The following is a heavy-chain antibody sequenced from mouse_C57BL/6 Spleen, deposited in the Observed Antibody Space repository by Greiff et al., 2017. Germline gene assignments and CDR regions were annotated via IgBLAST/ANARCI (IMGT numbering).Heavy chain of an antibody. CDR2: IRNKANGYTT. V-gene: IGHV7-3*01. D-gene: IGHD4-1*01. Sequence: EVNVVESGGGLVQPGGSLSLSCAASGFTFTDYYMSWVRQPPGKALEWLGFIRNKANGYTTEYSASVKGRFTISSDNSQSILYLQMNALRAEDSATYYFARYRVGPLYYAMDYWGQGTSVTVSS. J-gene: IGHJ4*01. CDR1: GFTFTDYY. CDR3: ARYRVGPLYYAMDY.